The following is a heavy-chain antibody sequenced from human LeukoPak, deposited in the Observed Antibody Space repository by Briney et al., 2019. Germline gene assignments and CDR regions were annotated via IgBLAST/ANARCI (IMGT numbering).Heavy chain of an antibody. CDR3: TTDEDWNYARKDV. J-gene: IGHJ6*02. CDR2: TVSEIDGGTA. D-gene: IGHD1-7*01. CDR1: GFTFNYAW. Sequence: PGGSLRLSCAASGFTFNYAWMSWVRQVPGKGLEWVGQTVSEIDGGTADYAAPVKGRFTISRDDSKSTLYLQMNSLKIEDTAVYYCTTDEDWNYARKDVWGQGATVIVSS. V-gene: IGHV3-15*04.